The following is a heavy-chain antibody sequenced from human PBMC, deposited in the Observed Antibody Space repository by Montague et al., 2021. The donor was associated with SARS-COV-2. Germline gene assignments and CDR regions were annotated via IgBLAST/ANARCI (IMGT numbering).Heavy chain of an antibody. V-gene: IGHV4-59*01. CDR1: GGSITNYY. D-gene: IGHD6-13*01. CDR3: ARGHSRPDY. CDR2: IYNREST. Sequence: SETLSLTCTVSGGSITNYYWSWIRQSPEKGLEWIGYIYNRESTNYNPSLTSRVTMSVDTSKNQFSLNLTSVTAADTAVYYCARGHSRPDYWGQGTLVTVSS. J-gene: IGHJ4*02.